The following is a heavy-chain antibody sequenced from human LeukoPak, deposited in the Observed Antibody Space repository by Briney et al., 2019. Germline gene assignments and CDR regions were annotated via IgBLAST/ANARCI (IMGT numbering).Heavy chain of an antibody. D-gene: IGHD1-7*01. J-gene: IGHJ4*02. V-gene: IGHV3-13*01. CDR2: IGTTADT. CDR3: ARGPIVGITETKGYFDY. CDR1: GFTFSSYD. Sequence: GRSLRLSCAASGFTFSSYDMHWVRQAPGRGLEWVSSIGTTADTYSPGSVKGRFTISRENAKNSLYLQMNSLRAGDTAVYYCARGPIVGITETKGYFDYWGQGILVTVSS.